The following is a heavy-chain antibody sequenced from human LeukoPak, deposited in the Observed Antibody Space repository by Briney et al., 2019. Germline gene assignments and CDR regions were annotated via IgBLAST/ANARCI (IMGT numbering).Heavy chain of an antibody. CDR2: IIPILGIA. CDR1: GGTFSSYA. D-gene: IGHD5-18*01. V-gene: IGHV1-69*04. CDR3: ARAGLYSYDLEDY. Sequence: SVKVSCKASGGTFSSYAISWVRQAPGQGLEWMGRIIPILGIANYAQKFQGRVTITADKSTSTAYMELSSLRSEDTAVYYCARAGLYSYDLEDYWGQGTLVTVSS. J-gene: IGHJ4*02.